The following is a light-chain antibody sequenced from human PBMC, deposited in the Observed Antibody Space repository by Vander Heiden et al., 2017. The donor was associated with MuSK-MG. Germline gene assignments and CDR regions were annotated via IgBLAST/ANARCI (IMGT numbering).Light chain of an antibody. CDR2: GNS. CDR3: QSYDSSLSVV. Sequence: QSVPTQPPSVSGAPGQRVTISCTGSSSNIGAGYDVNWYQQLPGTAPKLLIYGNSNRPSGVPDRFSGSKSGTSASLAITGRQAEDEADYYCQSYDSSLSVVFGGGTKLTVL. CDR1: SSNIGAGYD. J-gene: IGLJ2*01. V-gene: IGLV1-40*01.